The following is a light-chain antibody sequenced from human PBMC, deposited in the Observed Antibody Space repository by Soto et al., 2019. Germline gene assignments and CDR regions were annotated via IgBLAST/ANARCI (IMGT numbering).Light chain of an antibody. Sequence: QSALTQPASVSGSPGQSIAISCTGTFSDVGGYDYVSWYQQHPDKAPKLMIYEVTKWPSGVSNRFSGSKSGNTASLTISGLQPEDEADYYCSSHTSGSTRVFGSGTKLTVL. J-gene: IGLJ1*01. CDR1: FSDVGGYDY. CDR2: EVT. CDR3: SSHTSGSTRV. V-gene: IGLV2-14*01.